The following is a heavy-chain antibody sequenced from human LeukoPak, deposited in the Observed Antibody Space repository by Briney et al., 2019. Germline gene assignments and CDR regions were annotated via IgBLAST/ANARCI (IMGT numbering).Heavy chain of an antibody. CDR3: ARRGIAGADDY. Sequence: GESLKISCKGSGYSFTSYWIGWVRQMPGKGREGMGIIYPGDSDTRYSPAFQGQVTISADKSISTAYLQWSSLKASDTAMYCYARRGIAGADDYWGQGTLVTVSS. J-gene: IGHJ4*02. D-gene: IGHD6-19*01. V-gene: IGHV5-51*01. CDR2: IYPGDSDT. CDR1: GYSFTSYW.